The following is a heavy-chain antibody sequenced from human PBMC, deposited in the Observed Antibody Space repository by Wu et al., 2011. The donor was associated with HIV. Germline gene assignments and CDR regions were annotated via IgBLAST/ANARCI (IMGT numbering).Heavy chain of an antibody. CDR2: MNPSAGSA. CDR3: TRRLQSRLRGLGLGY. D-gene: IGHD3-16*01. Sequence: QVQLVQSGAEVKRPGASVKVSCKTSGYTFSNYDIHWVRQAPGQGLEWMGWMNPSAGSAGFAPKLQGRVSLTRNTSISTAYMEPSSLRSEDTAVYYCTRRLQSRLRGLGLGYWGQGTLVTVSS. CDR1: GYTFSNYD. J-gene: IGHJ4*02. V-gene: IGHV1-8*02.